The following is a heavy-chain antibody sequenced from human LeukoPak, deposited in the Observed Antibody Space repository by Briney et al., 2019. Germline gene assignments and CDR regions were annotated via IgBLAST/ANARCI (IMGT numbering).Heavy chain of an antibody. D-gene: IGHD5-12*01. CDR2: ISYDGSNK. J-gene: IGHJ5*02. CDR1: GFTFSSYG. CDR3: AKGHKHSGYRIRPLWFEP. V-gene: IGHV3-30*18. Sequence: GGSLRLSCAASGFTFSSYGMHWVRQAPGKGLEWVAVISYDGSNKYYADSVKGRFTISRDNSKNTLYLQMNSLRAEDTAVYYCAKGHKHSGYRIRPLWFEPWGQGTLVTVSS.